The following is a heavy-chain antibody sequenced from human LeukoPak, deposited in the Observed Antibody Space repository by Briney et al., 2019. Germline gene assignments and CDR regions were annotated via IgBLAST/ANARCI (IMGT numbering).Heavy chain of an antibody. CDR1: GFTFTTYT. D-gene: IGHD6-19*01. CDR2: INAANGNT. CDR3: ARGAPIRVAVAATFDP. J-gene: IGHJ5*02. V-gene: IGHV1-3*01. Sequence: ASVKVSCETSGFTFTTYTMHWVRQAPGQRLEWMGWINAANGNTQYSQKFQGRVTITRDTSASTAYMEPSSLRSEDTAVYYCARGAPIRVAVAATFDPWGQGTLVTVPS.